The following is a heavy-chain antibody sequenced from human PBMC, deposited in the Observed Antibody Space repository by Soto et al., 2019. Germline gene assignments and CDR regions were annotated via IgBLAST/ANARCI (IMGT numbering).Heavy chain of an antibody. CDR1: GGSFSGYY. CDR3: ARDPLKRGYSGYDPFAY. V-gene: IGHV4-34*01. CDR2: INHSGST. D-gene: IGHD5-12*01. Sequence: SETLSLSCAVYGGSFSGYYWSWIRQPPGKGLEWIGEINHSGSTNYNPSLKSRVTISVDTSKNQFSLKLSSVTAADTAVYYCARDPLKRGYSGYDPFAYWGQGTLVTVSS. J-gene: IGHJ4*02.